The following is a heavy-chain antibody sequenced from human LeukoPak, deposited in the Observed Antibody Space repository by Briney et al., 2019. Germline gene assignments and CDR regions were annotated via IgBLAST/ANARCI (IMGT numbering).Heavy chain of an antibody. V-gene: IGHV4-38-2*02. J-gene: IGHJ6*03. CDR1: GYSISSGYY. CDR3: ARVPLSTAYLHYYSMDV. D-gene: IGHD2-21*02. Sequence: PSETLSLTCTVSGYSISSGYYWGWIRQPPGKGLEWIGSIYHSGSTYYNPSLKSRVTISLDTPNNQFSLKVSSVTAADTALYYCARVPLSTAYLHYYSMDVWGKGTTVTVSS. CDR2: IYHSGST.